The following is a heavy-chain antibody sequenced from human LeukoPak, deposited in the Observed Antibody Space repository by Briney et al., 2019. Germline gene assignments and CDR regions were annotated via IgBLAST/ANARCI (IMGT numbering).Heavy chain of an antibody. V-gene: IGHV1-18*01. Sequence: GASVKVSCKASGYNFISYGISWVRQAPGQGLEWMGWISAYNGNTNYAQSLQGRVTMTTDTSTSTAYMDLRSLRSDDTAVYYCAREAPPEGSSGVDYWGQGTLVTVSS. CDR1: GYNFISYG. CDR3: AREAPPEGSSGVDY. CDR2: ISAYNGNT. J-gene: IGHJ4*02. D-gene: IGHD2-15*01.